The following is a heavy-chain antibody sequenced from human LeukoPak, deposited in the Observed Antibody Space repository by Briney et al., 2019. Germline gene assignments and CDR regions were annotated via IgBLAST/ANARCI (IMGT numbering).Heavy chain of an antibody. Sequence: GGSLRLSCAASGFSFSSYSMNWVRQAPGKGLEWVSFISSSRSYIYYADSVKGRFTISRDNSKNTLYLQMNSLRAEDTAVYYCANLGFLEWPTHDYWGQGTLVTVSS. D-gene: IGHD3-3*01. CDR2: ISSSRSYI. V-gene: IGHV3-21*04. CDR3: ANLGFLEWPTHDY. CDR1: GFSFSSYS. J-gene: IGHJ4*02.